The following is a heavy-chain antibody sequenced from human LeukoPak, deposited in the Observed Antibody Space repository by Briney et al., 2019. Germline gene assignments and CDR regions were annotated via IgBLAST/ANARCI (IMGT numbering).Heavy chain of an antibody. J-gene: IGHJ6*04. CDR1: GDSISNYY. CDR3: ARAKEGTSLVLSFKYHYYFLDV. D-gene: IGHD2-2*01. V-gene: IGHV4-59*12. Sequence: SETLSLTCTVSGDSISNYYWNWIRQAPGKGLEWIGYIFYSGGINYNSSLKSRATISVDRSKNQFSPRLSSVTAADTAVYYCARAKEGTSLVLSFKYHYYFLDVWGIGTTVTVSS. CDR2: IFYSGGI.